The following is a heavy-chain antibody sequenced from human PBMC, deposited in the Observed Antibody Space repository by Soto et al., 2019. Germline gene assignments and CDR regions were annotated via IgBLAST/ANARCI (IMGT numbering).Heavy chain of an antibody. D-gene: IGHD3-22*01. CDR2: ISSSSSTI. Sequence: GGSLRLSCAASGFTFSSYSMNWVRQAPGKGLEWVSFISSSSSTIYYADSVKGRFTTSRDNAKNSLYLQMNSLRDEDTAVYYCAREKVYYDSREFDYWGQGTLVTVSS. V-gene: IGHV3-48*02. CDR1: GFTFSSYS. J-gene: IGHJ4*02. CDR3: AREKVYYDSREFDY.